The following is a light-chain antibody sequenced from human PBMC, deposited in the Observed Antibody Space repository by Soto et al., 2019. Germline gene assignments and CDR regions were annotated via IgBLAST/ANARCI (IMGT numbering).Light chain of an antibody. V-gene: IGKV3-11*01. CDR3: HQRAGWPPT. Sequence: EIVLTQSPVTLSLSPGERATLSCRSTRSVNNFVAWYQQKPGQAPSLLISDASNRATGIPDRFSGSGSGTDFTLTINSLEPEDFEVYFCHQRAGWPPTFGGGTKVDIK. J-gene: IGKJ4*01. CDR2: DAS. CDR1: RSVNNF.